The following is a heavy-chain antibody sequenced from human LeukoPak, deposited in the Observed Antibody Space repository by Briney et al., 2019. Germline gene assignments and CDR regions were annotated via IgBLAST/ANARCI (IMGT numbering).Heavy chain of an antibody. D-gene: IGHD3-10*01. J-gene: IGHJ5*02. CDR3: ARAGAWQIDP. CDR2: IFYTGST. CDR1: GGSISSNDYY. Sequence: SETLSLTCTVSGGSISSNDYYWGWIRQPPGKGLEWIGYIFYTGSTNYNPSLKSRVTISVDKSKNQFSLKLRSVTAADTAVYYCARAGAWQIDPWGQGTLVTVSS. V-gene: IGHV4-61*05.